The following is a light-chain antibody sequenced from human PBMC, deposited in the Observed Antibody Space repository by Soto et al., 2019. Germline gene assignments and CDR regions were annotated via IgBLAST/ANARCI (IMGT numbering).Light chain of an antibody. CDR3: QQSYSTPLT. V-gene: IGKV1-39*01. Sequence: DIQMTQSPSSLSASVGDRVTITCRASQSISTYLNWYQQKPGQAPKFLIYTASSLQSGVPSRFGGSGSGTDFTLTIGSXQPEDSAIYYCQQSYSTPLTFGGGTKVDIK. J-gene: IGKJ4*01. CDR1: QSISTY. CDR2: TAS.